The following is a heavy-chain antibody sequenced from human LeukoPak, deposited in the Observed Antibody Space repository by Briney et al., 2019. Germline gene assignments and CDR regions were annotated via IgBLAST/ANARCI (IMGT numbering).Heavy chain of an antibody. D-gene: IGHD3-3*01. CDR3: ARPYYDIWSAYVY. CDR2: ISNGGGST. V-gene: IGHV3-64*01. CDR1: GFTFSSYD. J-gene: IGHJ4*02. Sequence: GGSLRLSCAASGFTFSSYDMHWVRQAPGKGLEYVSAISNGGGSTHYAHSVKGRFTISRDNSKNTLYLQMRSLRAEDLAVYYCARPYYDIWSAYVYWGQGTLVTVSS.